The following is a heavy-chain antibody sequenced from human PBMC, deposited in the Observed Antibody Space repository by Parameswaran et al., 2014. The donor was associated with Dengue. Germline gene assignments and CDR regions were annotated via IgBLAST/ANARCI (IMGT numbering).Heavy chain of an antibody. J-gene: IGHJ4*02. CDR2: ISYDGSNK. Sequence: VRQMPGKGLEWVAVISYDGSNKYYADSVKGRFTISRDNSKNTLYLQMNSLRAEDTAVYYCARDRIAARPLDYWGQGTLGTVSS. CDR3: ARDRIAARPLDY. D-gene: IGHD6-6*01. V-gene: IGHV3-30-3*01.